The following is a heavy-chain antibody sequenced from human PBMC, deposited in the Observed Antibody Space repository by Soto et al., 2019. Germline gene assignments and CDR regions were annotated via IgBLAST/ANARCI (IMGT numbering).Heavy chain of an antibody. J-gene: IGHJ1*01. D-gene: IGHD3-16*02. V-gene: IGHV1-69*02. Sequence: QVQLVQSGAEVKKPGSSVKVSCKASGGTFSSYTISWVRQAPGQGLEWMGRIIPSLGIANYAQKFQGRVTITADKSTSTAYMELSSLRSEDTAVYYCAGLELSPEGAEYFQHWGQGTLVTVSS. CDR1: GGTFSSYT. CDR2: IIPSLGIA. CDR3: AGLELSPEGAEYFQH.